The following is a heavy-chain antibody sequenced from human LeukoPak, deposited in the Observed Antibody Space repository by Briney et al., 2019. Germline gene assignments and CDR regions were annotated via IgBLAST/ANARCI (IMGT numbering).Heavy chain of an antibody. CDR1: GFTFSSYG. V-gene: IGHV3-33*01. J-gene: IGHJ6*02. Sequence: AGGSLRLSCAASGFTFSSYGTHWVRQAPGKGLEWVVVIWYDGSNKYYADSVKGRFTISRDNSKNTLYLQMNSLRAEDTAVYYCARGYGDKASNLYYYYGMDVWGQGTTVTVSS. D-gene: IGHD4-17*01. CDR2: IWYDGSNK. CDR3: ARGYGDKASNLYYYYGMDV.